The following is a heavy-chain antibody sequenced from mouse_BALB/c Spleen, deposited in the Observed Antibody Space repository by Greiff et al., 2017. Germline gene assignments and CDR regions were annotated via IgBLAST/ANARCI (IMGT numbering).Heavy chain of an antibody. Sequence: EVQLQESGGGLVQPGGSRKLSCAASGFTFSSFGMHWVRQAPEKGLEWVAYISSGSSTIYYADTVKGRFTISRDNPKNTLFLQMTSLRSEDTAMYYCARSSYGNYFDYWGQGTTLTVSS. D-gene: IGHD2-1*01. V-gene: IGHV5-17*02. J-gene: IGHJ2*01. CDR1: GFTFSSFG. CDR2: ISSGSSTI. CDR3: ARSSYGNYFDY.